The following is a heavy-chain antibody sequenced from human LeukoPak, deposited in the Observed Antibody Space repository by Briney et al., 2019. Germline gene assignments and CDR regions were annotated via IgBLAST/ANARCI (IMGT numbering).Heavy chain of an antibody. CDR1: GFTFSSHA. J-gene: IGHJ4*02. Sequence: GGSLRLSCVASGFTFSSHAASWFRQAPGKGLEWVSTIGYGGTDKYYADSVRGRFTISKGSPENTLQMNSLSAEDTAIYYCVKHSGGVYGNSDYWGQGVLVTVSS. CDR2: IGYGGTDK. V-gene: IGHV3-23*01. D-gene: IGHD1-1*01. CDR3: VKHSGGVYGNSDY.